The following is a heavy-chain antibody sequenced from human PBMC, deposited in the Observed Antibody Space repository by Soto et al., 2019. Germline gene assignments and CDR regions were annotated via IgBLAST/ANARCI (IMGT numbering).Heavy chain of an antibody. D-gene: IGHD3-10*01. CDR2: INHSGTV. Sequence: QVHLQQWGAGLLKPSETLSLTCAVNGGAFNGYYWTWIRQSPGKGLQWIGEINHSGTVDYNPSLKGRLTFSIDTSKKQFSLTLTSVTAADTAGYYCARAGAALVRGSIGGFDYWGQGTLVTVSS. CDR1: GGAFNGYY. V-gene: IGHV4-34*01. J-gene: IGHJ4*02. CDR3: ARAGAALVRGSIGGFDY.